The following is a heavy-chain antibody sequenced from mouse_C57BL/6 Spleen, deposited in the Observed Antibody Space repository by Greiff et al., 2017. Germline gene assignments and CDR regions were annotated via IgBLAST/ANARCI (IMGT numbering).Heavy chain of an antibody. CDR1: GFSLTSYA. CDR3: ARGGTTVVDWYFDV. Sequence: VQVVESGPGLVAPSQSLSITCTVSGFSLTSYAISWVRQPPGKGLEWLGVIWTGGGTNYNSALKSRLSISKDNSKSQVFLKMNSLQTDDTARYYCARGGTTVVDWYFDVWGTGTTVTVSS. J-gene: IGHJ1*03. D-gene: IGHD1-1*01. CDR2: IWTGGGT. V-gene: IGHV2-9-1*01.